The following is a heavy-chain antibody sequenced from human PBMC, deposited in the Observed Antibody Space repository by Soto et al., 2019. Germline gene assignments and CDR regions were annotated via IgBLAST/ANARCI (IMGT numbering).Heavy chain of an antibody. D-gene: IGHD3-10*01. CDR1: GFTFSTYW. CDR2: IKQDGSEG. V-gene: IGHV3-7*01. J-gene: IGHJ6*03. CDR3: ARRRFGEGMDV. Sequence: GGSLRLSCAASGFTFSTYWMTWVRQAPGKGLEWVANIKQDGSEGYYVDSVKGRFTISRDNAKNSLYLQMNSLRAEDTAVYYCARRRFGEGMDVWGKGTTLTVSS.